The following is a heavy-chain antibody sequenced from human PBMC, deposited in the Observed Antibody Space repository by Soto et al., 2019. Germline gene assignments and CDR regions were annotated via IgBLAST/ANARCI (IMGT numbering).Heavy chain of an antibody. D-gene: IGHD6-6*01. CDR1: GGSFSGYY. Sequence: PSETLSLTCAVYGGSFSGYYWSWIRQPPGKGLEWIGEINHSGSTNYNPSLKSRVTISVDTSKNQFSLKLSSVTAADTAVYYCARGGFLIAARPMDSWGKGTLVTSPQ. CDR2: INHSGST. V-gene: IGHV4-34*01. J-gene: IGHJ4*02. CDR3: ARGGFLIAARPMDS.